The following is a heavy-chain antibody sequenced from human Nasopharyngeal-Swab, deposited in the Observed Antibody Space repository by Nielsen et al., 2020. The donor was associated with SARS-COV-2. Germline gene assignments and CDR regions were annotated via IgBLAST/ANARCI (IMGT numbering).Heavy chain of an antibody. J-gene: IGHJ6*02. CDR3: ARFYCSSTSCPDYYGMDV. CDR1: GYSFTSYW. V-gene: IGHV5-51*01. CDR2: IYPGDSDT. D-gene: IGHD2-2*01. Sequence: GESLKISCKGSGYSFTSYWIGWVRQMPGKGLEWMGIIYPGDSDTRYSSSFQGQVTISADKSISTAYLQWSSLKASDTAMYYCARFYCSSTSCPDYYGMDVWGQGTTVTVSS.